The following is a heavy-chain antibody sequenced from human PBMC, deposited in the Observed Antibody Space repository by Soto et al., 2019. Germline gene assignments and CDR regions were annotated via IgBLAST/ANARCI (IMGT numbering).Heavy chain of an antibody. CDR3: AKDVCSGSTTSCYTRLDF. Sequence: GGSLRLSCAASGFRFDYYGIHWVRQAPGKGLEWVAIVSYDGINKYYADSVKGRFTISRDNSNNTLFLQMSSLRVEDTALYYCAKDVCSGSTTSCYTRLDFWGQGALVTVSS. V-gene: IGHV3-30*18. J-gene: IGHJ4*02. CDR2: VSYDGINK. CDR1: GFRFDYYG. D-gene: IGHD2-2*02.